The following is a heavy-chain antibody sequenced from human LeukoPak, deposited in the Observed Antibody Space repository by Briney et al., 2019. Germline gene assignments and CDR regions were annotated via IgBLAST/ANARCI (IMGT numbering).Heavy chain of an antibody. D-gene: IGHD1-26*01. V-gene: IGHV3-21*01. Sequence: GGSLRLSCAASGFTFSSYSMNWVRQAPGKGLEWVSSISSSSSYIYYADSVKGRFTISRDNAKNSLYLQMNSLRAEDTAVYYCARDGGSYHADAFDYWSQGTLVTVSS. CDR2: ISSSSSYI. CDR1: GFTFSSYS. CDR3: ARDGGSYHADAFDY. J-gene: IGHJ4*02.